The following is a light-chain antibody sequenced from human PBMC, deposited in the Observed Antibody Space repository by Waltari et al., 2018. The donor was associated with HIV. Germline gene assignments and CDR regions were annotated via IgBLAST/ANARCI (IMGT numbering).Light chain of an antibody. J-gene: IGLJ2*01. CDR3: QAWDRSTYVV. Sequence: SFELTQPPSVSVSPGQTATITCSGDKLGNRYAYWYQQKQGQSPVLVIHQDSKRPSGIPERVSGSNSGNTAMLTISGTQATDEADYYCQAWDRSTYVVFGGGTKVTVL. V-gene: IGLV3-1*01. CDR1: KLGNRY. CDR2: QDS.